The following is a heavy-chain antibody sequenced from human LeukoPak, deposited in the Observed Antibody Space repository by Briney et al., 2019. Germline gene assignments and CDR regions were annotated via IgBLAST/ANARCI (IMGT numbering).Heavy chain of an antibody. CDR2: ILYDGSKK. Sequence: PGGSLRLSCAASGFIFSSYNMHWVRQAPGKGLEWVAAILYDGSKKYYADSVKGRFSVYRDNSNYTLYMELNSLRAEDTALYSRANFDGSTQAFQIWGQGTMVTVSS. J-gene: IGHJ3*02. V-gene: IGHV3-30*18. CDR1: GFIFSSYN. D-gene: IGHD5-24*01. CDR3: ANFDGSTQAFQI.